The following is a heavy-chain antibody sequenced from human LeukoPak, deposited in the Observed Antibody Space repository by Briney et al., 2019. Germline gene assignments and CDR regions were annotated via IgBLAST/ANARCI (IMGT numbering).Heavy chain of an antibody. V-gene: IGHV3-30*07. J-gene: IGHJ4*02. Sequence: DSVKSRFTISRDNSKNTLYLQMNSLRAEDTAVYYCARDRNGYYYDSSGGYYFDYWGQGTLVTVSS. CDR3: ARDRNGYYYDSSGGYYFDY. D-gene: IGHD3-22*01.